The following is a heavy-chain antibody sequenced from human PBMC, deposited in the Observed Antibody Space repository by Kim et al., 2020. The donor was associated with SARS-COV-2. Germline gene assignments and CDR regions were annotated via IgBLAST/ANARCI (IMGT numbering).Heavy chain of an antibody. CDR3: ASREIRITIFGVVILDAFDI. CDR2: IYYSGST. CDR1: GGSISSGGYY. Sequence: SETLSLTCTVSGGSISSGGYYWSWIRQQPGKGLEWTGYIYYSGSTYYNPSLKGRVTISVDTSKNQFSLKLSSVTAADTAVYYCASREIRITIFGVVILDAFDIWGQGTMVTVSS. D-gene: IGHD3-3*01. V-gene: IGHV4-31*03. J-gene: IGHJ3*02.